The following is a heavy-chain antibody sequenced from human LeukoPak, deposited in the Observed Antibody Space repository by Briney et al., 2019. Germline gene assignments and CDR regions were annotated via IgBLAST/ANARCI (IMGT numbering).Heavy chain of an antibody. CDR1: GFTVSSNY. CDR3: ARVDYGSGSYLDY. D-gene: IGHD3-10*01. Sequence: PGGSLRLSCAASGFTVSSNYMSWVRQAPGKGLEWVSVIYSGGSTYYADSVKGRVTISRDNSKNTLYLQMNSLRAEDTAVYYCARVDYGSGSYLDYWGQGTLVTVSS. J-gene: IGHJ4*02. V-gene: IGHV3-53*01. CDR2: IYSGGST.